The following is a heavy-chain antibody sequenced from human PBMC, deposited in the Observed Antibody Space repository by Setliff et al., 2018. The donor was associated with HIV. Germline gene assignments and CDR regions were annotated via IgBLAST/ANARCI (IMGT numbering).Heavy chain of an antibody. D-gene: IGHD4-17*01. CDR2: INAGYGNT. Sequence: EASVKVSCKASGYTFTNYAIHWVRQAPGQRLEWMGWINAGYGNTKYSQKFQGRVTITRDASASTAYMELSSLRSEDTAVYYCARSPGDYLFDYWGQGTLVTVSS. CDR3: ARSPGDYLFDY. V-gene: IGHV1-3*01. CDR1: GYTFTNYA. J-gene: IGHJ4*02.